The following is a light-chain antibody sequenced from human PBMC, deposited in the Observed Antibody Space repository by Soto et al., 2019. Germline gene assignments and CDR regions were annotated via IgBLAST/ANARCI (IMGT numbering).Light chain of an antibody. J-gene: IGLJ2*01. Sequence: QSALTQPASVSGSPGQSITISCTGTSSDVGGYNYVSWYQQHPGKAPKLMIYDVSYRPSGVSNRFSGSKSGNTASLTISGLQAEEEADYYCTSYTSSSTLEVFGGGTKLTVL. CDR3: TSYTSSSTLEV. V-gene: IGLV2-14*01. CDR2: DVS. CDR1: SSDVGGYNY.